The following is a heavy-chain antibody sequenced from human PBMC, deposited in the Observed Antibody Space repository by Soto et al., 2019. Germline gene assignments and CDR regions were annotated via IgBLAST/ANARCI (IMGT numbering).Heavy chain of an antibody. CDR3: ARHGGYDFWSGYHREAYYYYGMDV. D-gene: IGHD3-3*01. J-gene: IGHJ6*02. Sequence: SETLSLTCTVSGGSISSSSYYWGWIRQPPGKGLEWIGSIYYSGSTYYNPSLKSRVTISVDTSKNQFSLKLSSVTAADTAVYYCARHGGYDFWSGYHREAYYYYGMDVWGQGTTVTVS. V-gene: IGHV4-39*01. CDR2: IYYSGST. CDR1: GGSISSSSYY.